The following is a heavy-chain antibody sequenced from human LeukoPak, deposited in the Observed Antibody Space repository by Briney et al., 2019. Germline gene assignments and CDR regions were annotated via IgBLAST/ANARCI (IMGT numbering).Heavy chain of an antibody. D-gene: IGHD2-2*01. V-gene: IGHV4-30-4*01. Sequence: SETLSLTCTVSGGSISSGDYYWSWIRQPPGKGLAWIGYIYYSGSTYYNPSLKSRVTISVDTSKNQFSLKLSSVTAADTAVYYCASFWVGYCSSTSCFRPDYWGQGTLVTVSS. CDR1: GGSISSGDYY. CDR3: ASFWVGYCSSTSCFRPDY. J-gene: IGHJ4*02. CDR2: IYYSGST.